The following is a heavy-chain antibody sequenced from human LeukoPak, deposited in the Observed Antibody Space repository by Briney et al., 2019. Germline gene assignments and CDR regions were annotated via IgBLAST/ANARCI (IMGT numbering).Heavy chain of an antibody. V-gene: IGHV3-7*01. D-gene: IGHD6-19*01. Sequence: GGSLRLSCAASGFTFSSYWMSWVRQAPGKGLEWVANIKQDGSEKYYVDSVKGRSTISRDNAKNSLYLQMNSLRAEGTAVYYCARDLRQWLVYHYYYGMDVWGQGTTVTVSS. CDR1: GFTFSSYW. CDR2: IKQDGSEK. CDR3: ARDLRQWLVYHYYYGMDV. J-gene: IGHJ6*02.